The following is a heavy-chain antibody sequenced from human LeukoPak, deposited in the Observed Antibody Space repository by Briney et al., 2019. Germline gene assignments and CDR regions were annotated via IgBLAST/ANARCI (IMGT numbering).Heavy chain of an antibody. CDR3: ARLNLSGGYYKSLDH. D-gene: IGHD3-10*01. J-gene: IGHJ4*02. Sequence: SETLSLTCTVSGGSISNYYWNWIRQPPGKGLEWIGYIYYTGSTNYNPSLKSRVTMSVDTSKNQFSLKLSSVTAADTAVYYCARLNLSGGYYKSLDHWGQGTLVTVSS. CDR2: IYYTGST. V-gene: IGHV4-59*08. CDR1: GGSISNYY.